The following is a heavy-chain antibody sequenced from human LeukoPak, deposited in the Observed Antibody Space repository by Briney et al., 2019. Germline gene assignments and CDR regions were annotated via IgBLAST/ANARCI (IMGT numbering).Heavy chain of an antibody. V-gene: IGHV4-39*01. J-gene: IGHJ4*02. CDR3: ARQTGSGLFILP. Sequence: PSETLSLTCTVSGVSISSSNSYWGWIRQPPGKGLEWIGSIYYSGNTYYNASLKSQVSISIDASKDQFSLRLTSVTAADTAVYYCARQTGSGLFILPGGQGTLVTVSS. CDR1: GVSISSSNSY. D-gene: IGHD3/OR15-3a*01. CDR2: IYYSGNT.